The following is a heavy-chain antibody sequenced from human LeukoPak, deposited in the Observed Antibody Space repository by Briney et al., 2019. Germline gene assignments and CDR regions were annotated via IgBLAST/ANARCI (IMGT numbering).Heavy chain of an antibody. CDR3: ARDRGYSYGHCFDY. CDR1: GFTFSSYG. J-gene: IGHJ4*02. CDR2: IWFDGSNK. V-gene: IGHV3-33*01. Sequence: GRSLRHSCAASGFTFSSYGMHWVRQAPGKGLEWVALIWFDGSNKYYADSVKGRFTISRDNSKNTLYLQMDSLRDEDTAVYYCARDRGYSYGHCFDYWGQGTLVTVSS. D-gene: IGHD5-18*01.